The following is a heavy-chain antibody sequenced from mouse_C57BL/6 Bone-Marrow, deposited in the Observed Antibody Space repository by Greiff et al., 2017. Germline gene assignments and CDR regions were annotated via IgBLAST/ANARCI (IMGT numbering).Heavy chain of an antibody. J-gene: IGHJ2*01. V-gene: IGHV1-59*01. Sequence: QVQLQQPGAELVRPGTSVKLSCKASGYTFTSYWMHWVKQSPGQGLEWIGVIDPSDSYTNYNQKFKGKATLTVDTSSSTAYMQLSSLTSEDSAVYYCARYEIYDYDYWGQGTTLTVSS. CDR3: ARYEIYDYDY. CDR2: IDPSDSYT. D-gene: IGHD2-4*01. CDR1: GYTFTSYW.